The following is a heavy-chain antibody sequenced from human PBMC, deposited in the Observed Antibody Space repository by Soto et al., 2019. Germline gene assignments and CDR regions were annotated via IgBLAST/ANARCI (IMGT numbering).Heavy chain of an antibody. V-gene: IGHV1-46*01. Sequence: GASVKVSCKASGYTFTSSYIPWGGQAPGQGFEWMGMFNPSGGSTSYAQKFQGRVTMTRDTSTSTVYMELSSLRSEDTAVYYCARENYYDSSGRSPWGQGTLVTVSS. J-gene: IGHJ5*02. D-gene: IGHD3-22*01. CDR1: GYTFTSSY. CDR2: FNPSGGST. CDR3: ARENYYDSSGRSP.